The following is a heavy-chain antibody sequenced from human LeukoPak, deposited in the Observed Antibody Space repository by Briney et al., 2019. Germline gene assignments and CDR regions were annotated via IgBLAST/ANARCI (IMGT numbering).Heavy chain of an antibody. Sequence: GGSLRLSCAASGFPFSSSSMKWVRTAPGKGLEWVSSLSSSSSYIYYADLVKGRFTISRDNAKTSLYLQMNSLRAEDTAVYYCATTYYDFWSGYYTYYYYYGMDVWGQGTTDTVSS. J-gene: IGHJ6*02. CDR2: LSSSSSYI. V-gene: IGHV3-21*01. D-gene: IGHD3-3*01. CDR1: GFPFSSSS. CDR3: ATTYYDFWSGYYTYYYYYGMDV.